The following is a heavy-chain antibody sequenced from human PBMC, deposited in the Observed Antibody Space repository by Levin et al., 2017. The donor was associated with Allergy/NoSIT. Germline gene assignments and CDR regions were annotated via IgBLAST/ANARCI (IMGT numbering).Heavy chain of an antibody. CDR3: ARKADGSPFDY. Sequence: ASVKVSCKASGGTFSSYAISWVRQAPGLGLEWMGGIIPLFYTANYAQKFQGRVTITADESTTTAYMELSSLRSEDTAVYYCARKADGSPFDYWGQGTLVTVSS. J-gene: IGHJ4*02. CDR1: GGTFSSYA. V-gene: IGHV1-69*13. D-gene: IGHD5-24*01. CDR2: IIPLFYTA.